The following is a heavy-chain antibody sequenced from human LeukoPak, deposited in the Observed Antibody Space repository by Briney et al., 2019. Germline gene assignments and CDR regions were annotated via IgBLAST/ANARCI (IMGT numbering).Heavy chain of an antibody. CDR2: IYPSGST. CDR1: GHSITGGHY. V-gene: IGHV4-38-2*02. D-gene: IGHD6-19*01. J-gene: IGHJ4*02. Sequence: SETLSLTCTVSGHSITGGHYWDWIRPPPGKGLEWIGSIYPSGSTYNNPSLKSRVTISVDTSKNQFSLKLNSVTAADTAVYYCARRYIAVGHDYFDYWGQGTLVIVSS. CDR3: ARRYIAVGHDYFDY.